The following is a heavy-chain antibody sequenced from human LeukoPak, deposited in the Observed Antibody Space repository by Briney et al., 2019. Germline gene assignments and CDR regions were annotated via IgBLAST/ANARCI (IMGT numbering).Heavy chain of an antibody. CDR3: ARIKGGSGDAFDI. V-gene: IGHV4-38-2*01. Sequence: SETLSLTCAVSGYSISSGYYWGWIRQPPGKGLEWIGSIYHSGSTYYNPPLKSRVTISVDTSKNQFSLKLSSVTAADTAVYYCARIKGGSGDAFDIWGQGTMVTVSS. CDR2: IYHSGST. J-gene: IGHJ3*02. CDR1: GYSISSGYY.